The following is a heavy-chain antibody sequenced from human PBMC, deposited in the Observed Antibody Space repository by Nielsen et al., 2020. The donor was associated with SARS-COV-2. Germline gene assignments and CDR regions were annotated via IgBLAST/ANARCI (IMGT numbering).Heavy chain of an antibody. CDR1: GYTFTGYY. V-gene: IGHV1-69*06. CDR3: ARDGGIAVAGEFGY. Sequence: SVKVSCKASGYTFTGYYMHWVRKAPGQGLEWMGGIIPIFGTANYAQKFQGRVTITADKSTSTAYMELSSLRSEDTAVYYCARDGGIAVAGEFGYWGQGTLVTVSS. CDR2: IIPIFGTA. J-gene: IGHJ4*02. D-gene: IGHD6-19*01.